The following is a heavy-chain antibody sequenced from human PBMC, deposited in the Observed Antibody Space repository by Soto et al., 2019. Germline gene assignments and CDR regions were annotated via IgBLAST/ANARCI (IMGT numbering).Heavy chain of an antibody. D-gene: IGHD3-22*01. J-gene: IGHJ6*02. CDR1: GFTFSTYS. Sequence: EVQLVESGGGLVKPGGSLRLSCAASGFTFSTYSMNWVRQALGKGLEWVSSISSSGSYIYYADSVKGRFTISRDNAKNSLYLQMNSLRAEDTAVYYCARYDSSGYYWPYYYYGMDLWGQGTTVTVSS. V-gene: IGHV3-21*01. CDR2: ISSSGSYI. CDR3: ARYDSSGYYWPYYYYGMDL.